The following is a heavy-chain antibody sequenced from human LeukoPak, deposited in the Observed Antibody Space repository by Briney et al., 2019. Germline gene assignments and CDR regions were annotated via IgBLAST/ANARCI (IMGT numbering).Heavy chain of an antibody. Sequence: PGGSLRLSCAASGFTVSTNYMTWVRQAPGKGLEWVSVIYSAGTPYYADSVKGRFTISRDNYKNTLYLQMNSLRAEDTAVYYCARDSKSGCGISACYGGNFDLWGRGTLVTVSS. CDR2: IYSAGTP. V-gene: IGHV3-66*01. CDR1: GFTVSTNY. CDR3: ARDSKSGCGISACYGGNFDL. J-gene: IGHJ2*01. D-gene: IGHD2-2*03.